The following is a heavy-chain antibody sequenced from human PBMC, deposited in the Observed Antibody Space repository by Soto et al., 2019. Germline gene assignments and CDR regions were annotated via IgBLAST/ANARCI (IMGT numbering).Heavy chain of an antibody. CDR2: ISYDGSNK. V-gene: IGHV3-30*18. CDR1: RFTFSSYG. Sequence: QVQLVESGGGVVQPGRSLRLSCTASRFTFSSYGMDWVRQAPGKGLEWVAVISYDGSNKYYADSVKGRFTISRDNSKNTLYLQMNSLRAEDTAVYYCAKDREYCSGGSCYVLDDYWGQGTLVSVSS. CDR3: AKDREYCSGGSCYVLDDY. D-gene: IGHD2-15*01. J-gene: IGHJ4*02.